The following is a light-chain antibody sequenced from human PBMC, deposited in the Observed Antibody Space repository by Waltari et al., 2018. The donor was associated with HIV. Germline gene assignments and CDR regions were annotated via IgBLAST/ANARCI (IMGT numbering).Light chain of an antibody. J-gene: IGLJ2*01. Sequence: QSVLTQPPSASGTPGQRVTISCSGSSSNIGSNTVNWYQQPPGTAPKLLIYSNNQRPSGVPDRFSGSKSGTSASLASSGLQSEDDADYYCAAWDDSLNEVFGGGTKLPVL. CDR2: SNN. V-gene: IGLV1-44*01. CDR1: SSNIGSNT. CDR3: AAWDDSLNEV.